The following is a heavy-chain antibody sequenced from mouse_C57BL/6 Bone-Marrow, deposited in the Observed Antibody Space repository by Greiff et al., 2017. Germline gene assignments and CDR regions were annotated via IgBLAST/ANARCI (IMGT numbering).Heavy chain of an antibody. J-gene: IGHJ3*01. CDR1: GYTFTDYY. V-gene: IGHV1-26*01. Sequence: VQLQQSGPELVKPGASVKISCKASGYTFTDYYMNWVKQSHGKSLEWIGDINPNNGGTSYNQKFKGKDTLTADKSSSTAYMELRSLTSEDSAVYFCARSTFFAYWGQGTLVTVSA. CDR3: ARSTFFAY. CDR2: INPNNGGT.